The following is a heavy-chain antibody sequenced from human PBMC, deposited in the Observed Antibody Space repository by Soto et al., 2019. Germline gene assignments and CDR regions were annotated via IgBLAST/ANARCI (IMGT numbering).Heavy chain of an antibody. CDR1: GFTFSSYG. J-gene: IGHJ6*02. V-gene: IGHV3-30*18. CDR2: ISYDGSNK. D-gene: IGHD5-18*01. CDR3: AKDLSPDTAMAYYYYGMDV. Sequence: PGGSLRLSCAASGFTFSSYGMHWVRQAPGKGLEWVAVISYDGSNKYYADSVKGRFTISRDNSKNTLYLQMNSLRAEDTAVYYCAKDLSPDTAMAYYYYGMDVWGQGTTVTVSS.